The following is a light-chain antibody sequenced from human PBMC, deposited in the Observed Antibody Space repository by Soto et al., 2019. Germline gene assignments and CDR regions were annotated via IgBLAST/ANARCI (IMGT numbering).Light chain of an antibody. CDR3: NSFTSSSTLYV. V-gene: IGLV2-14*03. J-gene: IGLJ1*01. CDR1: SSDVGGYNY. Sequence: QSALTQPASVSGSPGQSITISCTGTSSDVGGYNYVSWYQQHPGKAPKLMIYDVSNRPSGVSNRFSGSKSGNTASLTISGLQAEDEADYYCNSFTSSSTLYVFGTGPKVTVL. CDR2: DVS.